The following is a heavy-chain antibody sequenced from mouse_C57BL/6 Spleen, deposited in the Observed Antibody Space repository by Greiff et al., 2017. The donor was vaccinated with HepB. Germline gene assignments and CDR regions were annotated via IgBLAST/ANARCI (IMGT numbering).Heavy chain of an antibody. CDR2: IYPGDGDT. Sequence: VQLQQSGAELVKPGASVKISCKASGYAFSSYWMNWVKQRPGKGLEWIGQIYPGDGDTNYNGKFKGKATLTADKSSSTACMQRSSLTPEDSAVYVCVREASAGYAMDYWGQGTSVTVSP. CDR3: VREASAGYAMDY. J-gene: IGHJ4*01. CDR1: GYAFSSYW. D-gene: IGHD6-1*01. V-gene: IGHV1-80*01.